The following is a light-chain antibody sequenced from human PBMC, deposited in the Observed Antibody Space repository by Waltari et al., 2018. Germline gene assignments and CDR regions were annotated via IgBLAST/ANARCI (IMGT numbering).Light chain of an antibody. J-gene: IGKJ1*01. Sequence: DIQMTQSPSTVSASVGDRVTTTCRASQSISSWLAWYQQKPGKAPNLLIYDASSLESGVPSRFSGSGSGTEFTLTISSLQPDDFAAYYCQQYNTYPWTFGQGTKVEIK. V-gene: IGKV1-5*01. CDR3: QQYNTYPWT. CDR2: DAS. CDR1: QSISSW.